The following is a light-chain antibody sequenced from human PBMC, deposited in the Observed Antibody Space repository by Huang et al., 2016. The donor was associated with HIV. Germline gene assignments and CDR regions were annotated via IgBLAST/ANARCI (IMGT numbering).Light chain of an antibody. V-gene: IGKV1-5*03. Sequence: DIQMTQSPSTLSASVGDRVTIICRASQSVRSWLAWYQQKPGKAPKLLIYQASTLQNGVPSRFSGSGSGTEFTLTINSLQPDDFATYYCQQYSSYIQWTFGQGTKVEI. J-gene: IGKJ1*01. CDR2: QAS. CDR1: QSVRSW. CDR3: QQYSSYIQWT.